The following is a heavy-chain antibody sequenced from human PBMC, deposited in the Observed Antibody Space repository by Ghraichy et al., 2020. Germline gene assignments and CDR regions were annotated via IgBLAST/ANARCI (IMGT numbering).Heavy chain of an antibody. CDR2: IIPILGIA. V-gene: IGHV1-69*04. D-gene: IGHD2-15*01. CDR1: GGTFSSYA. J-gene: IGHJ6*03. CDR3: ARGPGYCSCGSCYRAHYYYYYMDV. Sequence: SVKVSCKASGGTFSSYAISWVRQAPGQGLEWMGRIIPILGIANYAQKFQGRVTITADKSTSTAYMELSSLGSEDTAGYYCARGPGYCSCGSCYRAHYYYYYMDVWGKGTTVTVSS.